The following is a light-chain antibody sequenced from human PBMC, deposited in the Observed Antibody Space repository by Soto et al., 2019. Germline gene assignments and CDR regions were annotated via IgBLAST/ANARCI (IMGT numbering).Light chain of an antibody. V-gene: IGLV7-43*01. CDR1: TGAVTSGYY. CDR2: TTT. CDR3: LLYYGGAQSWV. J-gene: IGLJ3*02. Sequence: QTVLTQEPSLTVSPGGTVTLTCASSTGAVTSGYYPNWFQQKPGQAPRALIYTTTIKHSWTPARFSGSLLGGKAALTLSGVQPEDEAEYYCLLYYGGAQSWVFGGGTKVTVL.